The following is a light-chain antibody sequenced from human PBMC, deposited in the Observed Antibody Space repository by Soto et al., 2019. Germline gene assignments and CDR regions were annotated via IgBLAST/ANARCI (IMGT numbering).Light chain of an antibody. J-gene: IGKJ4*01. CDR3: QQANSFPLT. CDR2: AAS. V-gene: IGKV1-12*01. CDR1: QGISSW. Sequence: DIQMTQSPSSVSSSVGDIFTITCRASQGISSWLDWYQQKPGKAPNLLIYAASSLQSGVPSRFSGSGSGTDFTLTISSLQPEDFATYYCQQANSFPLTFGGGTKVDI.